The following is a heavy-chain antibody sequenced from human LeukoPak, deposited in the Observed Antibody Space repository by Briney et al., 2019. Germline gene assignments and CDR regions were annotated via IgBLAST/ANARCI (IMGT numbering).Heavy chain of an antibody. Sequence: ASVKVSCKASGYTFTSYGINWVRQAPGQGLEWMGWISAYNGNTNYAQKLQGRVTMTTDTSTSTAYMELRSLRSDDTAIYYCAKSSYYDSSGYYREYYFDYWGQGTLVTVSS. D-gene: IGHD3-22*01. V-gene: IGHV1-18*01. CDR3: AKSSYYDSSGYYREYYFDY. CDR2: ISAYNGNT. CDR1: GYTFTSYG. J-gene: IGHJ4*02.